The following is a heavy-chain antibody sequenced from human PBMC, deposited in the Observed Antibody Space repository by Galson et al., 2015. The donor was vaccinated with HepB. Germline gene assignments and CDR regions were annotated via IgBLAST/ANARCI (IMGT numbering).Heavy chain of an antibody. Sequence: SVKVSCKASGGTFSRYAISWVRQAPGQGLEWMGRFIPVFETTYYAQKFQGRVTITADESTSTAYMEMSSLRSEDTAVYYCARAVFSGTYYGLDYWGQGTLVTVSS. V-gene: IGHV1-69*13. CDR1: GGTFSRYA. CDR2: FIPVFETT. J-gene: IGHJ4*02. D-gene: IGHD1-26*01. CDR3: ARAVFSGTYYGLDY.